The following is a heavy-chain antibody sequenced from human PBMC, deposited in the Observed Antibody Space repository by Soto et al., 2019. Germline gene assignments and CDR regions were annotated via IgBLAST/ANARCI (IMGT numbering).Heavy chain of an antibody. CDR1: VFTFSSYA. J-gene: IGHJ4*02. D-gene: IGHD3-3*01. Sequence: PVGSLRLSCAASVFTFSSYAMSCVRHAPGKWLEWVSGISGSGGSTYYADSVKGRFTISRDNSKNTLYLQMNSLRDEDTAVYYCAKDKLEEWMLDRYYFDGWGQGPLVTVAS. CDR3: AKDKLEEWMLDRYYFDG. V-gene: IGHV3-23*01. CDR2: ISGSGGST.